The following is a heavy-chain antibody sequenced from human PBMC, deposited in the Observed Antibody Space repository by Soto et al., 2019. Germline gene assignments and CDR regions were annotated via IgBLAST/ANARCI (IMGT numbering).Heavy chain of an antibody. J-gene: IGHJ6*02. Sequence: QVQLVQSGAEVKKPGASVKVSCKASGFTFSYYGFSWVRQAPGQGLEWMGWISAYNGKTDYAQKLQGRVTMTTDTSXXTVYVERRSLRSDDTAIYYCARNSVTDNTFYGVDVWGQGTTVTVSS. V-gene: IGHV1-18*01. CDR1: GFTFSYYG. D-gene: IGHD5-18*01. CDR3: ARNSVTDNTFYGVDV. CDR2: ISAYNGKT.